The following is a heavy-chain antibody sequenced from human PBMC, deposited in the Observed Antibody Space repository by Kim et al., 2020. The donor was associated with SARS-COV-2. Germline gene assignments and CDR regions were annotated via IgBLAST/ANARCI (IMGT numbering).Heavy chain of an antibody. J-gene: IGHJ6*02. D-gene: IGHD3-10*01. V-gene: IGHV3-53*04. Sequence: GGSLRLSCAASGFTVSSNYMSWVRQAPGKGLEWVSVIYSGGSTYYADSVTGRFTISRHNSKNTLYLQMNSLRAEDTAVYYCARGRFDYYYGSGSQGGMDVWGQGPTVTVSS. CDR2: IYSGGST. CDR3: ARGRFDYYYGSGSQGGMDV. CDR1: GFTVSSNY.